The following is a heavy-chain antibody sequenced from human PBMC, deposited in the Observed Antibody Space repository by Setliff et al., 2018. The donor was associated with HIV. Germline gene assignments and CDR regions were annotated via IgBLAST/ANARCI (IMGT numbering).Heavy chain of an antibody. CDR2: INHSGST. J-gene: IGHJ4*02. Sequence: SETLSLTCAVYGGSFSGYYWSWIRQPPGKGLEWIGEINHSGSTSYNPSLKIRVSISVDTSKDQFSLRLSSVTAADSAVYYCARLYYAISTAYVDGFDSWGQGTLVTVSS. V-gene: IGHV4-34*01. CDR1: GGSFSGYY. CDR3: ARLYYAISTAYVDGFDS. D-gene: IGHD3-9*01.